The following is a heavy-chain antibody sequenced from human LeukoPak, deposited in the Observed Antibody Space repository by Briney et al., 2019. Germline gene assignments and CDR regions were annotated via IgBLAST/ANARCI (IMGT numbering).Heavy chain of an antibody. J-gene: IGHJ5*02. Sequence: PSVKVSCKASGYTFTSYAMHWVRQAPGQRLEWMGWINAGNGNTKYSQKFQGRVTMTRDTSTSTVYMELSSLRSEGTAVYYCARDSATGDGWFDPWGQGTLVTVSS. CDR1: GYTFTSYA. CDR3: ARDSATGDGWFDP. CDR2: INAGNGNT. D-gene: IGHD7-27*01. V-gene: IGHV1-3*01.